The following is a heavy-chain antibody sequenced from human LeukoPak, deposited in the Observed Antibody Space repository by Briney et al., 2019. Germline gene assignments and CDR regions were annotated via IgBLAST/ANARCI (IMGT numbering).Heavy chain of an antibody. D-gene: IGHD3-22*01. CDR1: GYSFTSYL. Sequence: GESLKISWKGSGYSFTSYLIGWVRQRPGKGLEGMGINYPGDSETRYSPAFQGQVTISAHKPVRTAYLQWSSLKASDTDMYYCARHYYDSSGYYYYFDYWGQGPLVTVSS. CDR3: ARHYYDSSGYYYYFDY. CDR2: NYPGDSET. V-gene: IGHV5-51*01. J-gene: IGHJ4*02.